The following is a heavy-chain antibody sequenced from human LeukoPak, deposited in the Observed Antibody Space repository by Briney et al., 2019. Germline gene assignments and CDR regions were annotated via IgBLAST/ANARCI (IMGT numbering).Heavy chain of an antibody. CDR1: GYTFTSYY. CDR3: ARDVGAWNDGGWFDP. V-gene: IGHV1-46*01. CDR2: INPSGGST. Sequence: ASVKVSCKASGYTFTSYYMHWVRQAPGQGLEWMGIINPSGGSTSYAQKFQGRVTMTRDTSTSTVYMELSSLRSEDTAVYYCARDVGAWNDGGWFDPWGQGTLVTVSS. J-gene: IGHJ5*02. D-gene: IGHD1-1*01.